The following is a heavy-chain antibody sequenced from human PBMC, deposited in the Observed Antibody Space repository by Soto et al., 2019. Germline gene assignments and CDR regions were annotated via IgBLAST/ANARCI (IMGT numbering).Heavy chain of an antibody. Sequence: GQGLEWMGWINPNSGGTNYAQKFQGWVTMTRDTSISTAYMELSRLRSDDTAVYYCARSPPYSSGCPVDYSGQRTLLSVYS. J-gene: IGHJ4*02. CDR3: ARSPPYSSGCPVDY. V-gene: IGHV1-2*04. CDR2: INPNSGGT. D-gene: IGHD6-19*01.